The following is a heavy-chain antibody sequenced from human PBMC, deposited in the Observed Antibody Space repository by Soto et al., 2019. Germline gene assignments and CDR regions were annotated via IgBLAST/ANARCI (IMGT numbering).Heavy chain of an antibody. V-gene: IGHV3-15*01. J-gene: IGHJ4*02. D-gene: IGHD6-19*01. CDR3: TTDKWGSGWFDY. CDR1: GFTFSNAW. Sequence: GGSLRLSCAASGFTFSNAWMSWVRQAPGKGLEWVGRIKSKTDGGTTDYAAPVKGRFTISRDDSKNTLYLQMNSLKTEDTAVYYCTTDKWGSGWFDYWGQGTLVTVSS. CDR2: IKSKTDGGTT.